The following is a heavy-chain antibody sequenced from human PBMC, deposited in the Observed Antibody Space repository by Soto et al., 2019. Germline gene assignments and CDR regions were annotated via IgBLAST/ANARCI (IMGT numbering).Heavy chain of an antibody. Sequence: QLQLQESGPGLVKHSETVSLTCTVSGGSISSSSYYWGWIRQPPGKGLEWIGSIYYSGSTYCNPSLKRRVTISVDTSKNQFPLKLSSVTAADTAVYYCARTSGSYYFDYWGQGTLVTVSS. J-gene: IGHJ4*02. CDR1: GGSISSSSYY. V-gene: IGHV4-39*01. D-gene: IGHD3-10*01. CDR2: IYYSGST. CDR3: ARTSGSYYFDY.